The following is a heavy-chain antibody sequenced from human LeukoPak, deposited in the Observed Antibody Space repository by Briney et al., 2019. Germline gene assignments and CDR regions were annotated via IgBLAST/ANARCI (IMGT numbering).Heavy chain of an antibody. CDR3: ARDHAVAANWFDH. CDR1: GVTFDDYA. Sequence: GGALRLSCAASGVTFDDYAMHWVGEAPGKGREGGSGISWNSGSKDYAESVRGGFTISRENAKKCLYLEMNSVRAEETALYYCARDHAVAANWFDHWGQGTLVTVSS. D-gene: IGHD6-19*01. CDR2: ISWNSGSK. J-gene: IGHJ5*02. V-gene: IGHV3-9*01.